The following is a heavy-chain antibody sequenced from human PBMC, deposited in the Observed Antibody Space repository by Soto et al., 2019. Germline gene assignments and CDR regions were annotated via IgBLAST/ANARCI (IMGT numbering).Heavy chain of an antibody. CDR3: AKGTESKWEPPNWFDP. D-gene: IGHD1-26*01. V-gene: IGHV3-30*18. CDR2: ISYDGSNK. J-gene: IGHJ5*02. Sequence: SLRLSCAASGFTFSSYGMHWVRQAPGKGLEWVAVISYDGSNKYYADSVKGRFTISRDNSKNTLYLQMNSLRAEDTDVYYCAKGTESKWEPPNWFDPWGQGTLVTVSS. CDR1: GFTFSSYG.